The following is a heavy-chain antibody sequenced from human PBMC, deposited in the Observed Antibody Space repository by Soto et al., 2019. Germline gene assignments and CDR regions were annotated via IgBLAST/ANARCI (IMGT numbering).Heavy chain of an antibody. CDR1: GFTVTATS. CDR3: TSAAPWGEDDY. V-gene: IGHV3-66*01. J-gene: IGHJ4*02. CDR2: IYSGDTT. Sequence: EVQLVESGGGLVQPGGSLRLSCAASGFTVTATSMSWVRQAPGKRLEWVSVIYSGDTTYYADSVKGRFSVSRDMSKNTLYLQMDSLRADDTAVYYWTSAAPWGEDDYWGQGTLVSVSS. D-gene: IGHD3-16*01.